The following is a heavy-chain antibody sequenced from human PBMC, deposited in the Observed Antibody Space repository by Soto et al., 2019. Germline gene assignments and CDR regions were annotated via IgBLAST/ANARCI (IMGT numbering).Heavy chain of an antibody. J-gene: IGHJ6*02. CDR3: ARDCSGGSCYYYYGMDV. V-gene: IGHV3-53*02. CDR2: IYSGGST. Sequence: EVQLVETGGGLIQPGGSLRLSCAASGFTVSSNYMSWVRQAPGKGLEWVSVIYSGGSTYYADCVKGRFTISRDNSKNTLYLQMNSLRAEDTAVYYCARDCSGGSCYYYYGMDVWGQGTTVTVSS. D-gene: IGHD2-15*01. CDR1: GFTVSSNY.